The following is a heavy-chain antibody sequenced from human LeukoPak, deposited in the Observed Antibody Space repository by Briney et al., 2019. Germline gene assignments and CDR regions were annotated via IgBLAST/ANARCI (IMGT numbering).Heavy chain of an antibody. CDR3: AREDELQWELRPLDY. J-gene: IGHJ4*02. CDR1: GFTFSSYW. V-gene: IGHV3-74*01. Sequence: PGGSLRLSCAVSGFTFSSYWMHWVRQAPGKGLVWVSRINSDGSSTSYADSVKGRFTISRDNAKNTLYLQMNSLRAEDTAVYYCAREDELQWELRPLDYWGQGTLVTVSS. CDR2: INSDGSST. D-gene: IGHD1-26*01.